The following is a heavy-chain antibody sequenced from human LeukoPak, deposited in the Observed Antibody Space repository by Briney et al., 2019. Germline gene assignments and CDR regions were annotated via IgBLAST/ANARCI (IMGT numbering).Heavy chain of an antibody. CDR2: IYYSGST. V-gene: IGHV4-61*01. CDR1: GGSVSSGSYY. CDR3: AREFAGTTASDF. Sequence: SETLSLTCTVSGGSVSSGSYYWSWIRQPPGKGLEWIGYIYYSGSTNFNPSLKSRVTISVDTSKNQFSLKLSSVTAADTAVYYCAREFAGTTASDFWGQGTLVTVSS. J-gene: IGHJ4*02. D-gene: IGHD1-7*01.